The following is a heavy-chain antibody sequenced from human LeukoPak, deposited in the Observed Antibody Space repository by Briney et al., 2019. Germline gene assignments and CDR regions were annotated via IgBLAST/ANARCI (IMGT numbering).Heavy chain of an antibody. CDR1: GFTFSSYW. V-gene: IGHV3-74*01. CDR2: INSDGSST. D-gene: IGHD3-9*01. CDR3: ARLRYFDSFPAFDI. Sequence: GGSLRLSCAASGFTFSSYWMHWVRHAPGKGLVWVSRINSDGSSTSYADSVKGRFTISRDNAKNTLYLQMNSLRAADTAVYYCARLRYFDSFPAFDIWGQGTMVTVSS. J-gene: IGHJ3*02.